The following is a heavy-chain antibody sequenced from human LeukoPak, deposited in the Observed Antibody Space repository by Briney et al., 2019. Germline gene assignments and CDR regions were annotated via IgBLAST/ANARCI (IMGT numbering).Heavy chain of an antibody. CDR1: GDSIRSSGVY. J-gene: IGHJ4*02. CDR3: ARTGSGSYDLFDY. V-gene: IGHV4-39*07. CDR2: IYYSGKT. Sequence: SETLSLTCSVSGDSIRSSGVYWAWIRQPPGKGLEWIGTIYYSGKTYYNPSLKSRLTISVDTSKNQFSLKLSSVTAADTAVYYCARTGSGSYDLFDYWGQGTLVTVSS. D-gene: IGHD3-10*01.